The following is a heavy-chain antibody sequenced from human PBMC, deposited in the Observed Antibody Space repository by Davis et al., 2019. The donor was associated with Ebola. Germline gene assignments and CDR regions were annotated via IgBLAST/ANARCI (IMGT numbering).Heavy chain of an antibody. CDR2: IYYSGST. CDR1: GGSISSGGYY. J-gene: IGHJ4*02. D-gene: IGHD5-24*01. V-gene: IGHV4-31*03. CDR3: ARMEGRDGYNYFDY. Sequence: SETLSLTCTVSGGSISSGGYYWSWIRQHPGKGLEWIGYIYYSGSTYYNPSLKSRVTISVDTSKNQFSLKLSSVTAADTAVYYCARMEGRDGYNYFDYWGQGTLVTVSS.